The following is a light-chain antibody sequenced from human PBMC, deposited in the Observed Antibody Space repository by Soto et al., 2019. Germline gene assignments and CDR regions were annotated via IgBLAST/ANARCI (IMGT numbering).Light chain of an antibody. J-gene: IGLJ1*01. CDR3: CSYAGGYAFV. CDR2: DVS. CDR1: SSDVGGYNY. Sequence: QSALTQPRSVSESPGQSVSISCTGASSDVGGYNYVSWYQQHPGKAPKLMIYDVSKRPSGVPDRFSGSKSGNTASLTISGLQPEDEADYYCCSYAGGYAFVFGTGTKLTVL. V-gene: IGLV2-11*01.